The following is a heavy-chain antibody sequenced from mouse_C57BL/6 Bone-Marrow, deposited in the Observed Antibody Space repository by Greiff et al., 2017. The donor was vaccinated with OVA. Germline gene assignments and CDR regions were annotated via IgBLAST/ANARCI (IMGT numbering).Heavy chain of an antibody. J-gene: IGHJ4*01. CDR3: ARHAAGTSYAMDY. Sequence: EVKVVESGGGLVQPGGSLKLSCAASGFTFSDYGMAWVRQAPRKGPEWVAFISNLAYSIYYADTVTGRFTISRENAKNTLYLEMSSLRSEDTAMYYCARHAAGTSYAMDYWGQGTSVTVSS. V-gene: IGHV5-15*01. CDR1: GFTFSDYG. CDR2: ISNLAYSI. D-gene: IGHD4-1*01.